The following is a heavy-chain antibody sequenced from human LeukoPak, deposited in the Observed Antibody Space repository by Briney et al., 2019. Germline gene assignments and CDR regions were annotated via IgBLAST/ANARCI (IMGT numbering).Heavy chain of an antibody. Sequence: ASXXXSCKASGYTFTSYGISWVRQAPGQGIEWMGWISAYNGNTNYAQKLQGRVTINTDTSTRTDYMEVRRLRDDDTAVYYCARADYYDSSGYFVPYYYYYMDVWGKGTTVTSP. CDR1: GYTFTSYG. J-gene: IGHJ6*03. CDR3: ARADYYDSSGYFVPYYYYYMDV. V-gene: IGHV1-18*01. D-gene: IGHD3-22*01. CDR2: ISAYNGNT.